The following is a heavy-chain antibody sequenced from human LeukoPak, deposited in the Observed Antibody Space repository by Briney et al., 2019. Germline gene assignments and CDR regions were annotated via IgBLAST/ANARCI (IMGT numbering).Heavy chain of an antibody. V-gene: IGHV3-11*04. Sequence: GGSLRLSCAASGFTFSDYYMSWIRQAPGKGLEWVSYISSSSSTMYYADSVKGRFTISRDNAQNSLYLQMNSLRAEDTAVYYCASPYCTNGVCYGVVDAFDIWGQGTMVTVSS. CDR1: GFTFSDYY. D-gene: IGHD2-8*01. J-gene: IGHJ3*02. CDR2: ISSSSSTM. CDR3: ASPYCTNGVCYGVVDAFDI.